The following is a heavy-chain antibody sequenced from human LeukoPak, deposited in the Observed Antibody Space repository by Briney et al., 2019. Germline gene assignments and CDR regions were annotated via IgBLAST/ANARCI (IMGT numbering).Heavy chain of an antibody. V-gene: IGHV1-2*02. J-gene: IGHJ4*02. Sequence: ASVKVSCKASGYTFTGYYMHWVRQAPGQGLEWMGWIDPNSGGTYYAQTFQGRVTMTSDTSISTAYMELSRLRSDDTAVYYCARDGTGIDYWGQGTLVTVSS. D-gene: IGHD1-26*01. CDR1: GYTFTGYY. CDR2: IDPNSGGT. CDR3: ARDGTGIDY.